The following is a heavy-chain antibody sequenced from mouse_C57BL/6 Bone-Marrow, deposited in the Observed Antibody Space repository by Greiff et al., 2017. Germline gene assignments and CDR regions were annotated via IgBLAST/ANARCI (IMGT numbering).Heavy chain of an antibody. CDR3: ASSLYYYAMDY. CDR2: IRNKANGYTT. V-gene: IGHV7-3*01. CDR1: GFTFTDYY. Sequence: EVKVVESGGGLVQPGGSPSLSCAASGFTFTDYYMSWVRQPPGKALEWLGFIRNKANGYTTEYSASVKGRFTISRDNSQSILYLQMNALRAEDSATYYCASSLYYYAMDYWGQGTSVTVSS. D-gene: IGHD6-1*01. J-gene: IGHJ4*01.